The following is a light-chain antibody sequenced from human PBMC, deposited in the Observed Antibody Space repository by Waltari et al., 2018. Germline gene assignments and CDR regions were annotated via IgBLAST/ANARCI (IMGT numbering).Light chain of an antibody. CDR2: EVY. CDR1: SSDIGHYNP. V-gene: IGLV2-14*01. J-gene: IGLJ3*02. CDR3: SSYTNSSTWV. Sequence: QSALTQPASVSESPGQSVTLSCTGTSSDIGHYNPVSWYQQHPGKAPKLIIFEVYDRPSGVSDRFSASKAANTASLTISGLQAEDEADYYCSSYTNSSTWVFGGGTSLTVL.